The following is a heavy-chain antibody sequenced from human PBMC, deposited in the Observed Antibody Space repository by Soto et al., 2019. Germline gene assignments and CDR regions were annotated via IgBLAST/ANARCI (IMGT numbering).Heavy chain of an antibody. D-gene: IGHD3-22*01. CDR2: IWPGDSDT. J-gene: IGHJ4*02. CDR1: GYRFTSHW. Sequence: GESLKISCRGSGYRFTSHWVGWVRQMPVKGLEWMGSIWPGDSDTRYSPSFQGQVTISADKSISTAYLQWSSLKASDTAMYYCARQIYDSDTGPNFQYYFDSWGQGTPVTVSS. V-gene: IGHV5-51*01. CDR3: ARQIYDSDTGPNFQYYFDS.